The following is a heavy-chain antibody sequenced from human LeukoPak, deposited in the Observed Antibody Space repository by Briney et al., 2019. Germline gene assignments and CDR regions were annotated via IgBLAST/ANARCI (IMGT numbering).Heavy chain of an antibody. V-gene: IGHV4-39*07. CDR1: GGSISSSSYY. CDR2: IYYSGST. Sequence: SGTLSLTCTVSGGSISSSSYYWGWIRQPPGKGLEWIGSIYYSGSTYYNPSLKSRVTISVDTSKNQFSLKLSSVTAADTAVYYCARVPGYCTNGVCPRRWFDPWGQGTLVTVSS. CDR3: ARVPGYCTNGVCPRRWFDP. D-gene: IGHD2-8*01. J-gene: IGHJ5*02.